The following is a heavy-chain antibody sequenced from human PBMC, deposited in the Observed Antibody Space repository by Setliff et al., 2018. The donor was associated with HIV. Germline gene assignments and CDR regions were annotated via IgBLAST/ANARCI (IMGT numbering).Heavy chain of an antibody. CDR1: GYTFFHYD. V-gene: IGHV1-2*06. Sequence: ASVKVSCKASGYTFFHYDMHWVRQAPGQGLEWMGRISPGSGGTSYAQKFQGRVTMTRDTSISTAYMELSRLRSDDTAVYYCARGTRVGANDAFDVWGQGTMVTVSS. J-gene: IGHJ3*01. CDR3: ARGTRVGANDAFDV. CDR2: ISPGSGGT. D-gene: IGHD1-26*01.